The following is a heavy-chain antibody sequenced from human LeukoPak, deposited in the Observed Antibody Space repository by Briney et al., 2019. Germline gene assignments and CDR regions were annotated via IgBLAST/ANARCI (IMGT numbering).Heavy chain of an antibody. V-gene: IGHV4-30-4*08. J-gene: IGHJ6*03. D-gene: IGHD3-3*01. Sequence: PSQTLSLTCTVSGGSISSGDHYWSWIRQPPGKGQEWIGYIYYSGSTYYNPSLKSRVTISVDTSKNQFSLKLSSVTAADTAVYYCARVAVDFWSGYYTDNYYYYYYMDVWGKGTTVTVSS. CDR3: ARVAVDFWSGYYTDNYYYYYYMDV. CDR2: IYYSGST. CDR1: GGSISSGDHY.